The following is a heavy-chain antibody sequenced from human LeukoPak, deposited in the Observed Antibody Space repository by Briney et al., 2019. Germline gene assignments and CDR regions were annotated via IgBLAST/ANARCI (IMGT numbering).Heavy chain of an antibody. D-gene: IGHD3-3*01. CDR1: GYTFTSYD. CDR2: INPNSGGT. J-gene: IGHJ4*02. CDR3: ARDRGVLRFLEWLFDYFDY. Sequence: ASVKVSCKASGYTFTSYDINWVRQATGQGLEWMGWINPNSGGTNYAQKFQGRVTMTRDTSISTAYMELSRLRSDDTAVYYCARDRGVLRFLEWLFDYFDYWGQGTLVTVSS. V-gene: IGHV1-2*02.